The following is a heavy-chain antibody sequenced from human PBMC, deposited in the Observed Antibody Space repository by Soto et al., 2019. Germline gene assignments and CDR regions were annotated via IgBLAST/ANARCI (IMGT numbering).Heavy chain of an antibody. J-gene: IGHJ3*02. D-gene: IGHD1-7*01. V-gene: IGHV2-26*01. Sequence: QVTLKESGPVLVNPTETLTLTCTVSGFSLSNARMGVSWIRQPPGKALEWLAHIFSIDEKSYSTSLKSRLTISKDTSKSQVVLTMTNMDPVDTATYYCARTQNWNYDAFDIWGQGTMVTVSS. CDR3: ARTQNWNYDAFDI. CDR2: IFSIDEK. CDR1: GFSLSNARMG.